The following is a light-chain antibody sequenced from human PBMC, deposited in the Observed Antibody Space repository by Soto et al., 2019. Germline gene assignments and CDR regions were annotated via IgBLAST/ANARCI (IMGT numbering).Light chain of an antibody. CDR3: QQSYSNSRT. CDR2: DAS. CDR1: QSISSW. V-gene: IGKV1-5*01. J-gene: IGKJ1*01. Sequence: IQMSQSPSTQSASVGDRVTIPCRASQSISSWLAWYQQKPGKAPKLLIYDASSLQTGVPSRFSGSGSGTDFSLTISSLQPEDFSTYYCQQSYSNSRTFGQGTKVDIK.